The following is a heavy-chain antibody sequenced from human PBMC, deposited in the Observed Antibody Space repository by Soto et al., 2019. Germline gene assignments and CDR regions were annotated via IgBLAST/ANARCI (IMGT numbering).Heavy chain of an antibody. CDR2: ISSSSSYI. CDR3: ARDPNYYGSGSYYRLDP. CDR1: GFTFSSYS. J-gene: IGHJ5*02. V-gene: IGHV3-21*01. Sequence: GGSLRLSCAASGFTFSSYSMNWVRQAPGKGLEWVSSISSSSSYIYYADSVKGRFTISRDNAKNSLYLQMNSLRAEDTAVYYCARDPNYYGSGSYYRLDPWGQGTLVTVSS. D-gene: IGHD3-10*01.